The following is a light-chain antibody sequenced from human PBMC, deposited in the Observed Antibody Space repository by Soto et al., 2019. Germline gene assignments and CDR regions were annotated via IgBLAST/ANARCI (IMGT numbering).Light chain of an antibody. V-gene: IGKV3-20*01. CDR2: GAS. J-gene: IGKJ1*01. CDR3: QQYGGSTRT. CDR1: QCVTTQ. Sequence: IVLAQSPVTLSLSPGEIATLSCRASQCVTTQLAWYQQKPGQAPRLIIHGASSRATGVPDRITGSGSGTGFTLSISRLEPEDFAVYYCQQYGGSTRTFGQGTKVDIK.